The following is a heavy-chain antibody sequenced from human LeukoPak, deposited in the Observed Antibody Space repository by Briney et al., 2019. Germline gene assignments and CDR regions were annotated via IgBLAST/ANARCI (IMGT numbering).Heavy chain of an antibody. CDR2: IYTSGST. CDR1: GGSISSYY. Sequence: SETLSLTCTVSGGSISSYYWSWIRQPAGKGLEWIGRIYTSGSTNYNPSLKSRVTMSVDTSKNQFSLKLSSVTAADTAVYYCVRGDIVVVPAAKVLGWFDPWGQGTLVTVSS. CDR3: VRGDIVVVPAAKVLGWFDP. D-gene: IGHD2-2*01. V-gene: IGHV4-4*07. J-gene: IGHJ5*02.